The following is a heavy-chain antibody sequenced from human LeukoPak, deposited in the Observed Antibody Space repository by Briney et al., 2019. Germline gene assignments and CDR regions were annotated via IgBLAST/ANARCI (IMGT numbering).Heavy chain of an antibody. Sequence: PSETLSLTCTVSGGSISSSSYYWAWIRQPPGKGLEWIGSIYYSGSTYYNPSLKSRVTISVDTSKNQFSLKLSSVTAADTAVYYCARGGDYGDYNWGQGTLVTVSS. CDR2: IYYSGST. CDR3: ARGGDYGDYN. CDR1: GGSISSSSYY. V-gene: IGHV4-39*01. D-gene: IGHD4-17*01. J-gene: IGHJ4*02.